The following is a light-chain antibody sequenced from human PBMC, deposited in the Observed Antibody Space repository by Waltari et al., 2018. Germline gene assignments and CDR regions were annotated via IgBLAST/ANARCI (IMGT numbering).Light chain of an antibody. CDR1: NIGSKS. Sequence: SYVLTQPPSMSVAPGKTARITCGGNNIGSKSVHWYQQKPGQAPVLVIYYDSDRPSGIPERFSGSNSGNTATLTICRVEAGDEADYYCQVWDSSSDHWVFGGGTKLTVL. CDR2: YDS. J-gene: IGLJ3*02. CDR3: QVWDSSSDHWV. V-gene: IGLV3-21*04.